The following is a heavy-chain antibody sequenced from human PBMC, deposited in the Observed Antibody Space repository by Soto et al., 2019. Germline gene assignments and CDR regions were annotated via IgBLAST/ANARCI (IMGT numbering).Heavy chain of an antibody. Sequence: QVKLVESRGGVVQPGRSLRLSCAASGFTFSSYAMHWVRRAPGKGLEWMAVMSYDGSNKYYADSVKGRFTISRDNSKNTLYLQMNSLRPEDTALYYCARDGGAYWGQGTLVIVSS. CDR2: MSYDGSNK. V-gene: IGHV3-30-3*01. D-gene: IGHD3-16*01. J-gene: IGHJ4*02. CDR1: GFTFSSYA. CDR3: ARDGGAY.